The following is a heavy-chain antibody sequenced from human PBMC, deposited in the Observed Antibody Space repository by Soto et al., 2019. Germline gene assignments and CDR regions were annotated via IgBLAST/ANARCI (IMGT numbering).Heavy chain of an antibody. Sequence: PGGSLRLSCAASGFTFSSYGMHWVRQAPGKGLEWVAVISYDGSNKYYADSVKGRFTISRDNSKNTLYLQMNSLRAEDTAVYYCAKIRGYSGYGNFDYWGQGTLVTVSS. J-gene: IGHJ4*02. CDR1: GFTFSSYG. V-gene: IGHV3-30*18. D-gene: IGHD5-12*01. CDR2: ISYDGSNK. CDR3: AKIRGYSGYGNFDY.